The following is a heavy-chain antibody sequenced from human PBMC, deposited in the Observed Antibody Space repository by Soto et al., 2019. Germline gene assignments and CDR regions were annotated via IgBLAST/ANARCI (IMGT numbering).Heavy chain of an antibody. J-gene: IGHJ4*02. Sequence: SLRLSCAGSGLTFSTYAMSWVRQAPGKGLEWVSAIVPSGGSTYYADSVKGRFTISRDNSKNTLYLQMNSLRAEDTAIYYCAKEYDFWSGYFVGIDYWGRGMLVTVS. CDR3: AKEYDFWSGYFVGIDY. V-gene: IGHV3-23*01. CDR1: GLTFSTYA. D-gene: IGHD3-3*01. CDR2: IVPSGGST.